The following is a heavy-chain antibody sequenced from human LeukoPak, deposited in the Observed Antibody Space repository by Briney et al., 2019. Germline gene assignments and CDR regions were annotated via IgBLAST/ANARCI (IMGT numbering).Heavy chain of an antibody. Sequence: GESLKISCKGSGYSFSSHWIGWVRQMPGNGLEWMVIIYPGESDTRYSPSFQGQVTMSVDQSIITAYLQWSSLKASDTAMYYCARDSGGTTSYFDYWGQGTLVTVPT. CDR2: IYPGESDT. V-gene: IGHV5-51*01. CDR3: ARDSGGTTSYFDY. J-gene: IGHJ4*02. CDR1: GYSFSSHW. D-gene: IGHD1-1*01.